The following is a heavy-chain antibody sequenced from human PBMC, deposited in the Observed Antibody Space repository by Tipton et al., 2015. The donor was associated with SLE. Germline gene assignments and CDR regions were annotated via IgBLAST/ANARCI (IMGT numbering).Heavy chain of an antibody. CDR1: GFTFSSYA. Sequence: SLRLSCAASGFTFSSYAMSWVRQAPGKGLEWVSAISGSGGSTYYADSVKGRFTISRDNAKNTLYLQMDSLRVDDTAVYYCARFAQGGLDYWGQGTLVPVSS. V-gene: IGHV3-23*01. D-gene: IGHD3-3*01. CDR2: ISGSGGST. CDR3: ARFAQGGLDY. J-gene: IGHJ4*02.